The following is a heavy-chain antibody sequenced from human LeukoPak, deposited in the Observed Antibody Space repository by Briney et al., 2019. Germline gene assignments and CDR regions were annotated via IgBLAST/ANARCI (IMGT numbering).Heavy chain of an antibody. CDR1: GYSISSGYY. J-gene: IGHJ4*02. CDR2: NYHSGST. V-gene: IGHV4-38-2*02. CDR3: ARDYGNYRFDY. D-gene: IGHD4-11*01. Sequence: SETLSLTCAVSGYSISSGYYWGWIRQPPGKGLEWIESNYHSGSTYYNPSLMSRFTISVDTSKNQFSLKLSSVTAADTAVYYCARDYGNYRFDYWGQGTLVTVSS.